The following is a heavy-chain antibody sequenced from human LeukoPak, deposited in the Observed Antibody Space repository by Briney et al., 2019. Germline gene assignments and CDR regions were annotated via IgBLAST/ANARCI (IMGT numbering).Heavy chain of an antibody. D-gene: IGHD6-6*01. V-gene: IGHV3-23*01. J-gene: IGHJ4*02. CDR3: AKYRISAPPPRDFDS. Sequence: GGSLRLSCEASGFTFINYAMTWVRQGPGKGLEWVSVIDSSGGSIHYAAAVKGRFIVSRDNSKNTVFLQMNSLRAEDTAVYYCAKYRISAPPPRDFDSWGKGTLVTVSS. CDR1: GFTFINYA. CDR2: IDSSGGSI.